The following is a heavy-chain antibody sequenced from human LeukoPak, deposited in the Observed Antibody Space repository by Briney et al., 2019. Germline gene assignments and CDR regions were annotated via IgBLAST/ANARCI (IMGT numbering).Heavy chain of an antibody. Sequence: SETLSLTCAVYGGSFSGYYRNWIRQPPGKGLEWIGEINHSESANYSPSLKSRVTISVDTSKNQFSLKLSSVTAADTAVYYCARGSSSSWYYWFDPWGQGTLVTVSS. D-gene: IGHD6-13*01. V-gene: IGHV4-34*01. CDR3: ARGSSSSWYYWFDP. J-gene: IGHJ5*02. CDR2: INHSESA. CDR1: GGSFSGYY.